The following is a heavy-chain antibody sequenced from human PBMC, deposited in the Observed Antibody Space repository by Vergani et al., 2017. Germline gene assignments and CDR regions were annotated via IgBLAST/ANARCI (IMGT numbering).Heavy chain of an antibody. Sequence: QVQLQESSPGLVRPSETLSLTCTVSGSSLSGYYWNWIRQTPGEGLEWIGYVEDSGYFNYNPSLKTRVSMSSDTSNNQFSLMLSSVTVADTAVYYCARSIVSRNPPDYFDNWGQGTLVTVSS. D-gene: IGHD1-14*01. CDR3: ARSIVSRNPPDYFDN. CDR1: GSSLSGYY. CDR2: VEDSGYF. J-gene: IGHJ4*02. V-gene: IGHV4-59*01.